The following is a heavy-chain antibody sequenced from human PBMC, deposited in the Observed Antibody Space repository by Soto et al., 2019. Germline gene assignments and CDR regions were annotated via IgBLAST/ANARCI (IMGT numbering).Heavy chain of an antibody. V-gene: IGHV3-23*01. Sequence: GGSLRLSCAASGFTFNSFAMTWVRQAPGKGLEWVSIISSSGDGKYYVDSVKGRFTISRDNSRNTLNLQMNSLRAEDTAVYYCAKNADFSRWGMDVWRQVHTITVSS. D-gene: IGHD3-3*01. CDR2: ISSSGDGK. CDR3: AKNADFSRWGMDV. CDR1: GFTFNSFA. J-gene: IGHJ6*01.